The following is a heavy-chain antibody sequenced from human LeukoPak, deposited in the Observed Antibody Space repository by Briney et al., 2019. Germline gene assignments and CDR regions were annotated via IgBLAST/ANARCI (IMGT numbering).Heavy chain of an antibody. V-gene: IGHV3-53*01. CDR1: GFTVSSNY. D-gene: IGHD2-15*01. J-gene: IGHJ4*02. CDR3: ARVSDCSGGSSLRLGTFDY. Sequence: GGSLRLSCASSGFTVSSNYMSWVRHAPGNGRAWVSFIYSGGSTYYADSVQGRFTISSDNSKNTLYPQINSQRAEDTAVYYCARVSDCSGGSSLRLGTFDYWGQGTLVTVSS. CDR2: IYSGGST.